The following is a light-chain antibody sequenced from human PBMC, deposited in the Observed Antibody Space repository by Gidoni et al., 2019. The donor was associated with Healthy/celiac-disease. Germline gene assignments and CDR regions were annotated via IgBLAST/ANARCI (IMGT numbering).Light chain of an antibody. CDR3: QQYNNWPPGT. V-gene: IGKV3-15*01. CDR2: GAS. J-gene: IGKJ3*01. CDR1: RSVSSN. Sequence: EIVMTQSPATLSVSPGERATLSCRASRSVSSNLAWYQQKPGQAPRLLIYGASTRATGIPARFSGSGSGTEFTLTISSLQSEDFAVYYCQQYNNWPPGTFXPXTKVDIK.